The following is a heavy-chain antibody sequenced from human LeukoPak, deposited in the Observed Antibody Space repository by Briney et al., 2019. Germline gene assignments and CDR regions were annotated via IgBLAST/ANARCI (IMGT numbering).Heavy chain of an antibody. CDR3: ASRRYSSSARDAFNI. D-gene: IGHD6-6*01. J-gene: IGHJ3*02. CDR2: VSDSGGST. Sequence: GESLKISCAASGFTFSSYAMSWVRQAPGKELEWVSTVSDSGGSTYYADSVKGRFTISRDNSKNTLYLQMNGLRAEDTAVYYCASRRYSSSARDAFNIWGHGTMVTVSS. CDR1: GFTFSSYA. V-gene: IGHV3-23*01.